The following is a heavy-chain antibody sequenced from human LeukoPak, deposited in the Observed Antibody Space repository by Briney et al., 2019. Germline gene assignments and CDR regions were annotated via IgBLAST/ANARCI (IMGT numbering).Heavy chain of an antibody. V-gene: IGHV3-11*04. J-gene: IGHJ2*01. CDR2: ISSSGSTI. D-gene: IGHD3-22*01. Sequence: KPGGSLRLSCAASGFTFSDYYMSWIRQAPGKGLEWVSYISSSGSTIYYADSVKGRFTISRDNAKNSLYLQMNSLRAEDTAVYYCARETTGDSGYYYNHWYFDLWGRGTLVTVSS. CDR1: GFTFSDYY. CDR3: ARETTGDSGYYYNHWYFDL.